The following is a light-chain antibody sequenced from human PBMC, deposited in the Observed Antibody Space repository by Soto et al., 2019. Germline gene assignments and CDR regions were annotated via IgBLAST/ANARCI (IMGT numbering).Light chain of an antibody. CDR1: QGIRND. CDR2: AAS. V-gene: IGKV1-6*01. Sequence: IQMTQSPSSLSASVGDRVTITCRASQGIRNDLGWYQQKPGKAPKLLIYAASSLQSGVPSRFSGSASGTDFTLTIRSPQPEDFATYYCIQDYSYPWTFGQGTKVDIK. J-gene: IGKJ1*01. CDR3: IQDYSYPWT.